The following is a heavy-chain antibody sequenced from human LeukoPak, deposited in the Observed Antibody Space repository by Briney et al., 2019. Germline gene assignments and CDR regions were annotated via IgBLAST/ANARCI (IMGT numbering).Heavy chain of an antibody. CDR2: IYYSGST. Sequence: PSETLSLTCTVSGGSISSYYWSLIRQPPGKGLEWIGYIYYSGSTNYNPSLKSRVTISVDTSKNQFSLKLSSVTAADTAVYYCASQTLGYCSSTSCYFAFDIWGQGTMVTVSS. CDR1: GGSISSYY. V-gene: IGHV4-59*01. CDR3: ASQTLGYCSSTSCYFAFDI. J-gene: IGHJ3*02. D-gene: IGHD2-2*01.